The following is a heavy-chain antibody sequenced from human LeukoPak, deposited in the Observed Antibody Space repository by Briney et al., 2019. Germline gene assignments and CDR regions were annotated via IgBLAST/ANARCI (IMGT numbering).Heavy chain of an antibody. CDR2: INPSGGST. CDR1: GYTFTSYY. D-gene: IGHD1-26*01. J-gene: IGHJ4*02. CDR3: ARVRGHLIVGATGAFDY. Sequence: ASVKVSCKASGYTFTSYYMHWVRQAPGQGLEWMGIINPSGGSTSYAQKFQGRVTMTRDTSTSTVYMELCSLRSEDTAVYYCARVRGHLIVGATGAFDYWGQGTLVTVSS. V-gene: IGHV1-46*01.